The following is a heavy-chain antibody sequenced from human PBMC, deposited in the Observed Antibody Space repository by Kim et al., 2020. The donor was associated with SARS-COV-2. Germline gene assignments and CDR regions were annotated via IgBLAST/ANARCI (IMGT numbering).Heavy chain of an antibody. V-gene: IGHV1-18*01. CDR3: ARDADFHCSRTTCFVFYFDY. D-gene: IGHD2-2*01. CDR1: GYTFTTYG. Sequence: ASVKVSCKASGYTFTTYGITWVRQAPGQGLEWMGWITTYNGITNSAQKFQGRVTMTTDTSTSTAYLELRNLTSDDTAVYYCARDADFHCSRTTCFVFYFDYWGRGTLVTVSS. J-gene: IGHJ4*02. CDR2: ITTYNGIT.